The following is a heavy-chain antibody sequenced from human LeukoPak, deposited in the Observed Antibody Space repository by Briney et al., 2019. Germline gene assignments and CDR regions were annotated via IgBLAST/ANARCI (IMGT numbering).Heavy chain of an antibody. V-gene: IGHV4-34*01. CDR2: INHSGST. CDR1: GGSFSGYY. D-gene: IGHD3-3*01. Sequence: SETLSLTCAVYGGSFSGYYWSWIRQPPGKGLEWIGEINHSGSTNYNPSLKSRVTISVDTSKNLFSLKLSSVTAADTAVYYCARGTTYYDFWSGYSGFSRAFDIWGQGTMVTVSS. J-gene: IGHJ3*02. CDR3: ARGTTYYDFWSGYSGFSRAFDI.